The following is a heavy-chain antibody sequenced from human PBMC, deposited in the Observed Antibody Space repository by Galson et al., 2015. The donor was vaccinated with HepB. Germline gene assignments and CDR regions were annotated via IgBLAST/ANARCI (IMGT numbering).Heavy chain of an antibody. CDR2: ISGSGGST. CDR3: AKVKWEPLPFDY. V-gene: IGHV3-23*01. D-gene: IGHD1-26*01. J-gene: IGHJ4*02. CDR1: GFTFSSYS. Sequence: SLRLSCAASGFTFSSYSMSWVRQAPGKGLEWVSSISGSGGSTYYADSVKGRFTISRDSSKNTVYLQMNILRAEDTAVYYCAKVKWEPLPFDYWGRGTLVTVSS.